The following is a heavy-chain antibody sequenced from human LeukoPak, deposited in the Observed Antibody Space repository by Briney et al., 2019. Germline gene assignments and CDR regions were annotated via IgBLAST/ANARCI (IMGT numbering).Heavy chain of an antibody. CDR2: IIPIFGTA. D-gene: IGHD3-10*01. J-gene: IGHJ6*03. CDR3: ARAPFYYGSGSYPRFGYYYYYMDV. CDR1: GGTFSSYA. V-gene: IGHV1-69*05. Sequence: ASVKVSCKASGGTFSSYAISWVRIAPGQGLEWMGGIIPIFGTANYAQKFQGRVTITTDESTSTAYMELSSLRSEDTAVYYCARAPFYYGSGSYPRFGYYYYYMDVWGKGTTVTVSS.